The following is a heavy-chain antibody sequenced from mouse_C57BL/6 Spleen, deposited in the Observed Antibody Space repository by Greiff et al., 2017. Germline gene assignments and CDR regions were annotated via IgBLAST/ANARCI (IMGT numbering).Heavy chain of an antibody. V-gene: IGHV1-52*01. J-gene: IGHJ4*01. CDR2: IDPSDSET. CDR1: GYTFTSYW. Sequence: QVQLQQSGAELVRPGSSVKLSCKASGYTFTSYWMHWVKQRPIQGLEWIGNIDPSDSETHYNQKFKDKATLTVDKSSSTAYMQLSSLTSEDSAVYYCARIYYGNLDYAMDYWGQGTSVTVSS. CDR3: ARIYYGNLDYAMDY. D-gene: IGHD2-1*01.